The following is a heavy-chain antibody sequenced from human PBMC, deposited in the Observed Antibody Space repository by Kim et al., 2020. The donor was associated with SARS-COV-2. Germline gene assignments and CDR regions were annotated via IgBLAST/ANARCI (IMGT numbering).Heavy chain of an antibody. J-gene: IGHJ4*02. CDR2: INTDTGNP. V-gene: IGHV7-4-1*02. CDR1: GYTFTNYA. Sequence: ASVKVSCKASGYTFTNYAISWGRQAPGQGLEWMGWINTDTGNPTYAQAFTGRVVFSVDTSVSTTYLQISSLKAEGTALYYCARGIGGSYRYTDSCGQGTL. CDR3: ARGIGGSYRYTDS. D-gene: IGHD3-16*02.